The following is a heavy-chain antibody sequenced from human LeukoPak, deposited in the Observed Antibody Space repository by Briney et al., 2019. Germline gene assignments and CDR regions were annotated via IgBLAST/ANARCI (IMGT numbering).Heavy chain of an antibody. CDR3: ARELNYYGSGSYYIDYYYYYMDV. CDR1: GYTFTSYY. CDR2: INPSGGST. J-gene: IGHJ6*03. V-gene: IGHV1-46*01. D-gene: IGHD3-10*01. Sequence: ASVKVSCKASGYTFTSYYMHWVRQAPGQGLEWMGIINPSGGSTSYAQKFQGRVTMTRDMSTSTVYMELSSLRSEDTAVYYCARELNYYGSGSYYIDYYYYYMDVWGKGTTVTVSS.